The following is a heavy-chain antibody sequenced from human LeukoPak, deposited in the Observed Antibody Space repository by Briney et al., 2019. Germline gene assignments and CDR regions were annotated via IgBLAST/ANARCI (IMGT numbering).Heavy chain of an antibody. CDR3: AKPRSEYGSGRQDAFDI. J-gene: IGHJ3*02. Sequence: PGGSLRLSCTTSGSTLDDYAIHWVRQAPGKGLEWVSAISGSGGSTYYADSVKGRFTISRDNSKNTLYLQMNSLRAEDTAVYYCAKPRSEYGSGRQDAFDIWGQGTMVTVSS. D-gene: IGHD3-10*01. V-gene: IGHV3-23*01. CDR1: GSTLDDYA. CDR2: ISGSGGST.